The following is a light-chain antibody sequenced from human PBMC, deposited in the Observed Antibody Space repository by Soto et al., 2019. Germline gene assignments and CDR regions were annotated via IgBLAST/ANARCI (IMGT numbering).Light chain of an antibody. CDR2: AAS. CDR3: QQYKSFWT. J-gene: IGKJ1*01. Sequence: DIQMTQSPSSLSASVGDRVTITCRASQGIRNDLGWYQQKPGKAPKRLMFAASSLQSGVPSRFSGSGSGTDFTLTISSLQPEDFATYYCQQYKSFWTFGQGTKVDIK. V-gene: IGKV1-17*01. CDR1: QGIRND.